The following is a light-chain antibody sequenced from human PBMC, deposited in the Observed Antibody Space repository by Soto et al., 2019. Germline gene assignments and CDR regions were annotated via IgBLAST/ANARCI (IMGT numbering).Light chain of an antibody. V-gene: IGLV2-14*01. Sequence: QLVLTQPASVSGSPGQSITITCTGTGGYIYVSWYQQHPGKAPKLMIYEVNTRPSGVSNRFSGSKSGNTASLTISGLQAEDEADYFCSTYTSTNTLFGGGTKLTVL. CDR2: EVN. CDR1: GGYIY. CDR3: STYTSTNTL. J-gene: IGLJ2*01.